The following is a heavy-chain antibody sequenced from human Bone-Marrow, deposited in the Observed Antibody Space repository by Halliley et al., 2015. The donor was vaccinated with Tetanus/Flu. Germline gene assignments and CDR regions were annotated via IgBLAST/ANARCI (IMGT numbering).Heavy chain of an antibody. V-gene: IGHV3-33*03. Sequence: VAFIWYDGTNKFYGDPVKGRFTISRDNSKNTVYLQMNSLRVEDTAVYYCAKDGRDGDYSYVLDVWGQGTTVTVSS. CDR3: AKDGRDGDYSYVLDV. D-gene: IGHD4-17*01. J-gene: IGHJ6*02. CDR2: IWYDGTNK.